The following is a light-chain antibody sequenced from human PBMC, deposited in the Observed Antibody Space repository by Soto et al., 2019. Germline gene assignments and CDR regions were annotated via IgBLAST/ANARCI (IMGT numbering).Light chain of an antibody. CDR2: KAS. J-gene: IGKJ3*01. Sequence: DVQMTQSPSTLSASVGDTITIICRASQSVSSWVAWYQQKPGKAPKLLIYKASSLESGIPSRFSGSGSGTEFTLTITSLQPDDFATYYCQQYDSYSLTFGPGTTADIK. CDR1: QSVSSW. V-gene: IGKV1-5*03. CDR3: QQYDSYSLT.